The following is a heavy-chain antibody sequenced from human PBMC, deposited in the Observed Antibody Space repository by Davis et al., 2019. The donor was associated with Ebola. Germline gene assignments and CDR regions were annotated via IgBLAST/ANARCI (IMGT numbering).Heavy chain of an antibody. CDR1: GYSFTSYW. V-gene: IGHV5-10-1*01. CDR2: IDPIDSYA. CDR3: ARHDLYNWNYVADH. D-gene: IGHD1-7*01. Sequence: GESLKISCKGSGYSFTSYWISWVRQMPGKGLEWMGRIDPIDSYANYSSPFQGHVSFSVDKSISTAYLQWNSLKASDTAMYYCARHDLYNWNYVADHWGLGTLVTVSS. J-gene: IGHJ5*02.